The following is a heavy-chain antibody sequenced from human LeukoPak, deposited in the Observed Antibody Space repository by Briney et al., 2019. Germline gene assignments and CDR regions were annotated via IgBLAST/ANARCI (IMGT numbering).Heavy chain of an antibody. D-gene: IGHD3-10*01. CDR3: ARLSNLLLWFGELSYFDY. Sequence: PSETLSLTCTVSGGSISSSSYYWGWIRQPPGKGLEWIGSIYYSGSTYYNPSLKSRVIISVDTSKNQFSLKLSSVTAADTAVYYCARLSNLLLWFGELSYFDYWGQGTLVTVSS. V-gene: IGHV4-39*01. J-gene: IGHJ4*02. CDR1: GGSISSSSYY. CDR2: IYYSGST.